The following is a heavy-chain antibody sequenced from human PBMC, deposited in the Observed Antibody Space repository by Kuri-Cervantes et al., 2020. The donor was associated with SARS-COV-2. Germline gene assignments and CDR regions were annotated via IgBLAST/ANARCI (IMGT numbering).Heavy chain of an antibody. Sequence: ASVKVSCKASGYTFTSYDINWVRQAPGQGLEWMAWMNPKSGNTDYAQEFQGRVTMTMNTSISTAYMELSSLTSEDTAVYYCARGPYCSGGSCYIWDYYYYYMDVWGKGTTVTVPS. CDR2: MNPKSGNT. V-gene: IGHV1-8*01. J-gene: IGHJ6*03. CDR1: GYTFTSYD. D-gene: IGHD2-15*01. CDR3: ARGPYCSGGSCYIWDYYYYYMDV.